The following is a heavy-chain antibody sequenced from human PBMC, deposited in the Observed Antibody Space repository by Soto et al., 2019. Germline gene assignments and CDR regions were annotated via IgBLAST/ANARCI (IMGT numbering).Heavy chain of an antibody. CDR3: ARESSSSCHDY. CDR2: ISAYNGNT. V-gene: IGHV1-18*01. D-gene: IGHD6-13*01. Sequence: QVQLVQSGAEVKKPGASVKVSCKASGYTFTSYGISWVRQAPGQGLEWMGWISAYNGNTNYAQERQCRVTMTTDTSTSTADMELRSLRSNDTAVYYCARESSSSCHDYWGQGTLVTVSS. J-gene: IGHJ4*02. CDR1: GYTFTSYG.